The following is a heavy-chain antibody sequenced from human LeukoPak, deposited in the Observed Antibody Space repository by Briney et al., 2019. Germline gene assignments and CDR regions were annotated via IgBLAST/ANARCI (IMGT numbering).Heavy chain of an antibody. CDR1: GYSFTSYA. Sequence: GASVKVSCKASGYSFTSYAMHWVRQAPGQRLEWMGWINAGNGNTKYSQKFQGRVTITRDTSASTAYMELSSLRSEDTAVYYCARDIPSTVTTYYYGMDVWGQGTTVTVSS. J-gene: IGHJ6*02. V-gene: IGHV1-3*01. CDR2: INAGNGNT. D-gene: IGHD4-17*01. CDR3: ARDIPSTVTTYYYGMDV.